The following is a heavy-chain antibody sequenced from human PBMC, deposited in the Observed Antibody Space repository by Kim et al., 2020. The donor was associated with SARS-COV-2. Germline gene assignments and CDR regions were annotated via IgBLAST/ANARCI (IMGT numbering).Heavy chain of an antibody. V-gene: IGHV4-31*03. Sequence: SETLSLTCTVSGGSISSGGYYWSWIRQHPGKGLEWIGYIYYSGSTYYNPSLKSRVTISVDTSKNQFSLKLSSVTAADTAVYYCARAPSGRSDFDPWGQGTLVTVSS. CDR3: ARAPSGRSDFDP. CDR1: GGSISSGGYY. J-gene: IGHJ5*02. CDR2: IYYSGST. D-gene: IGHD1-26*01.